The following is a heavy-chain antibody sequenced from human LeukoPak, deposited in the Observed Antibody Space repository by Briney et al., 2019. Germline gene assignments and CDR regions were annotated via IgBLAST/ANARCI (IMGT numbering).Heavy chain of an antibody. J-gene: IGHJ4*02. D-gene: IGHD2-8*01. Sequence: GGSLRLSCAASGFTFSSYAMSWVRQAPGKGLEWVSAISGSGGSTYYADSVKGRFTISRDNSKNTLYLQMNSLRAEDTAVYYCAKPLGYCTNGVCHSNFDYWGQGTLVTVSS. V-gene: IGHV3-23*01. CDR3: AKPLGYCTNGVCHSNFDY. CDR2: ISGSGGST. CDR1: GFTFSSYA.